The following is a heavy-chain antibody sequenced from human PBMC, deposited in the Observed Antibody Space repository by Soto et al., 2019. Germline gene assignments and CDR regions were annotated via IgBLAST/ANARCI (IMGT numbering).Heavy chain of an antibody. J-gene: IGHJ1*01. Sequence: QVQLVESGGGVVQPGRSLRLSCAASGFTFSSYGMHWVRQAPGKGLEWVAVISYDGSNKYYADSVKGRFTISRDNSKNTLYLQMNSLRAEDTAVYYCAKPILEWFLPAEYFQHWGQGTLVTVSS. V-gene: IGHV3-30*18. D-gene: IGHD3-3*01. CDR1: GFTFSSYG. CDR3: AKPILEWFLPAEYFQH. CDR2: ISYDGSNK.